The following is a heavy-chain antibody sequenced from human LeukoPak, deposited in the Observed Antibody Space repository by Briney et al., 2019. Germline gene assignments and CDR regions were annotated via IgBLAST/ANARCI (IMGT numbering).Heavy chain of an antibody. CDR3: AKDETVSGINYFAF. Sequence: GGSPRLSCSASGFTFSRYAMSWVRQAPGKGLEWVSGILGSGDVAFYTDSVKGRFTTYRENSKDTLYLEMNSLRAEDTAIYYCAKDETVSGINYFAFWGQGVLVSVSS. D-gene: IGHD1-14*01. V-gene: IGHV3-23*01. J-gene: IGHJ4*02. CDR1: GFTFSRYA. CDR2: ILGSGDVA.